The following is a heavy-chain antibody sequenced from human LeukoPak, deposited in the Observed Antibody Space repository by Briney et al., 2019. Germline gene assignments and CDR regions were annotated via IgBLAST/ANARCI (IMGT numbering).Heavy chain of an antibody. CDR1: GFTFSSYS. CDR2: ISSSSSYI. D-gene: IGHD5-18*01. CDR3: ARDTGVGYSYGYDY. Sequence: PGGSLRLSCAASGFTFSSYSMNWVRQAPGKGLEWVSSISSSSSYIYYADSVKGRFTISRDNAKNSLYLQMSSLRAEDTAVYYCARDTGVGYSYGYDYWGQGTLVTVSS. J-gene: IGHJ4*02. V-gene: IGHV3-21*01.